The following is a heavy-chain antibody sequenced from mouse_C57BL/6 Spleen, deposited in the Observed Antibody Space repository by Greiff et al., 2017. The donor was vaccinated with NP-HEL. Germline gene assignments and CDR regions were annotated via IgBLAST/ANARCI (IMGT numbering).Heavy chain of an antibody. J-gene: IGHJ1*03. Sequence: VKLQESGAELARPGASVKLSCKASGYTFTSYGISWVKQRTGQGLEWIGEIYPRSGNTYYNEKFKGKATLTADKSSSTAYMELRSLTSEDSAVYFCARGELGQGYFDVWGTGTTVTVSS. CDR1: GYTFTSYG. CDR2: IYPRSGNT. V-gene: IGHV1-81*01. CDR3: ARGELGQGYFDV. D-gene: IGHD4-1*01.